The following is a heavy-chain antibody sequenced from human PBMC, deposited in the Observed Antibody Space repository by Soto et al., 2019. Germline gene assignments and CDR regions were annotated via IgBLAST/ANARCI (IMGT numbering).Heavy chain of an antibody. J-gene: IGHJ6*03. Sequence: GSLRLSCAASGFTVSSNYMSWVRQAPGKGLEWVSVIYSGGSTYYADSVKGRFTISRDNSKNTLYLQMNSLRAEDTAVYYCARGYDFWSAYMDVWGKGTTVTVSS. CDR3: ARGYDFWSAYMDV. V-gene: IGHV3-66*01. CDR2: IYSGGST. D-gene: IGHD3-3*01. CDR1: GFTVSSNY.